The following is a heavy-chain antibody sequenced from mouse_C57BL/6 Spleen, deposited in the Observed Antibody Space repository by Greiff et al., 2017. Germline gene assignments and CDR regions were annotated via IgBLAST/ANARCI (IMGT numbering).Heavy chain of an antibody. Sequence: VQLQQSGPELVKPGASVKIPCKASGYTFTDYNMDWVKQSPGKSLEWIGDINPNNGGTIYNQKFKGKATLTADKSSSTAYMELRSLTSVDTAVYYCARGGGYDGWFAYWGQGTLVTVSA. J-gene: IGHJ3*01. D-gene: IGHD2-2*01. CDR1: GYTFTDYN. CDR2: INPNNGGT. V-gene: IGHV1-18*01. CDR3: ARGGGYDGWFAY.